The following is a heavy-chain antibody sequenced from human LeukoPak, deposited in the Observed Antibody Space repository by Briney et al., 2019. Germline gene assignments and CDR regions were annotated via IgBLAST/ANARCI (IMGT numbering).Heavy chain of an antibody. CDR3: ARGEYYYGSGSYPLYYYYYYMDV. J-gene: IGHJ6*03. Sequence: KSGGSLRLSCAASGFTFSSYSMNWVRQAPGKGLEWVSSISSSSSYIYYADSVKGRFTISRDNAKNSLYLQMNSLRAEDTAVYYCARGEYYYGSGSYPLYYYYYYMDVRGKGTTVTVSS. V-gene: IGHV3-21*01. D-gene: IGHD3-10*01. CDR1: GFTFSSYS. CDR2: ISSSSSYI.